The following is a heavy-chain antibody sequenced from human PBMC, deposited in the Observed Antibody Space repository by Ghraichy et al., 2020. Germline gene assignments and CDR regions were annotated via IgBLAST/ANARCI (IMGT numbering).Heavy chain of an antibody. CDR1: GFIFSRYA. CDR2: ISGSGGST. Sequence: GGSLRLSCAASGFIFSRYAMSWVRQAPGKGLEWVSAISGSGGSTYYADSVKGRFTISRDNSKNTLYLQMNSLRAEDTAVYDCAKDSYIFGVKGDDPWGQGTLVTVSS. J-gene: IGHJ5*02. D-gene: IGHD3-3*02. V-gene: IGHV3-23*01. CDR3: AKDSYIFGVKGDDP.